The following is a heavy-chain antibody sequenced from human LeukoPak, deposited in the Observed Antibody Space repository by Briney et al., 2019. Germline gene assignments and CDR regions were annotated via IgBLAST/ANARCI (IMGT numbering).Heavy chain of an antibody. J-gene: IGHJ4*02. CDR1: GFTFSSYA. CDR2: ISGSGGST. CDR3: AKRFSYDFWSGFYDY. V-gene: IGHV3-23*01. Sequence: GGSLRLSCAASGFTFSSYAMSWVRQAPGKGLEWVSAISGSGGSTYYADSVKGRFTISRDNSKNTLYLQMNGLRAEDTAVYYCAKRFSYDFWSGFYDYWGQGTLVTVSS. D-gene: IGHD3-3*01.